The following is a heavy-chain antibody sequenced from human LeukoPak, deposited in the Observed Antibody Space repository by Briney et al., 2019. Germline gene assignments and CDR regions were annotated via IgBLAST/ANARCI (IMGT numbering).Heavy chain of an antibody. CDR3: ARAVVVVPAAHYYYYMDV. CDR1: GYTFTSYD. J-gene: IGHJ6*03. V-gene: IGHV1-8*01. Sequence: ASVKVSCKAPGYTFTSYDINWVRQATGQGLEWMGWMNPNSGNTGYAQKFQGRVTMTRNTSISTAYMELSSLRSEDTAVYYCARAVVVVPAAHYYYYMDVWGKGTTVTISS. CDR2: MNPNSGNT. D-gene: IGHD2-2*01.